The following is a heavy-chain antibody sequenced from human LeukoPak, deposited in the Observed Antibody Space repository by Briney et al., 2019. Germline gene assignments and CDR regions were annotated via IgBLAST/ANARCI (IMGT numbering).Heavy chain of an antibody. CDR2: INHSGST. CDR3: ARRGLSYGSGSYYGLTRNKSNYYYYYMDV. D-gene: IGHD3-10*01. J-gene: IGHJ6*03. V-gene: IGHV4-39*07. Sequence: SETLSLTCTVSGASISSSSYYWSWIRQPPGKGLEWIGEINHSGSTNYNPSLKSRVTISVDTSKNQFSLKLSSVTAADTAVYYCARRGLSYGSGSYYGLTRNKSNYYYYYMDVWGKGTTVTISS. CDR1: GASISSSSYY.